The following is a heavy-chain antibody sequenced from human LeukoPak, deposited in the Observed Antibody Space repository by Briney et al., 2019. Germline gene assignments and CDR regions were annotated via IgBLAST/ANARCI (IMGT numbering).Heavy chain of an antibody. Sequence: SETLPLTCTVSGGSISSYYWSWIRQPAGKGLEWIGRIYTSGSTNYNPSLKSRVTMSVDTSKNQFSLKLSSVTAADTAVYYCAATYYYDSSGYYYVNYWGQGTLVTVSS. CDR1: GGSISSYY. J-gene: IGHJ4*02. D-gene: IGHD3-22*01. V-gene: IGHV4-4*07. CDR3: AATYYYDSSGYYYVNY. CDR2: IYTSGST.